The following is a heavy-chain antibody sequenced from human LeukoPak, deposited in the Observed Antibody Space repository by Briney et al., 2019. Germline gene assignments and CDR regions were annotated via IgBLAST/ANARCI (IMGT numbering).Heavy chain of an antibody. CDR1: GFTFSSHW. CDR3: ARVYDSSGYYFPLFDY. Sequence: GGSLRLSCAASGFTFSSHWMSWVRQAPGKGLEWVANIKQDGSERYYVDSVKGRFTISRDNAKNSLYLQMNSLRAEDTAVYYCARVYDSSGYYFPLFDYWGQGTLVTASS. V-gene: IGHV3-7*01. J-gene: IGHJ4*02. D-gene: IGHD3-22*01. CDR2: IKQDGSER.